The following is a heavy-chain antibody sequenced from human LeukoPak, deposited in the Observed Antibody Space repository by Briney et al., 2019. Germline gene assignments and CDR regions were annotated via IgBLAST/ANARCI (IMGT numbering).Heavy chain of an antibody. Sequence: SETLSLTFTVSGGSISSSSYYWDWIRQPPGKGLEWIGRLYYSGCTYYNPSLKSRVTISVDTSKNQFSLKLSSVTAADTAVYYCARDYIVGATHYYYYYMDVWGKGTTVTVSS. V-gene: IGHV4-39*07. CDR3: ARDYIVGATHYYYYYMDV. CDR2: LYYSGCT. CDR1: GGSISSSSYY. D-gene: IGHD1-26*01. J-gene: IGHJ6*03.